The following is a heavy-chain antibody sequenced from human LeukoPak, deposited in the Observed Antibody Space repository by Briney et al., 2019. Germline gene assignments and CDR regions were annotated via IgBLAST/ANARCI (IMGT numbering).Heavy chain of an antibody. Sequence: GGSLRLSCAASGFTFSSYAMSWVRQAPGKGLEWVSAISGSGGTTYYADSVKGRFTISRDNSKNTLYLQMNSLRAEDTAVYYCANDGYDYYYYMDVWGKGTTVTVSS. J-gene: IGHJ6*03. CDR3: ANDGYDYYYYMDV. CDR1: GFTFSSYA. CDR2: ISGSGGTT. V-gene: IGHV3-23*01.